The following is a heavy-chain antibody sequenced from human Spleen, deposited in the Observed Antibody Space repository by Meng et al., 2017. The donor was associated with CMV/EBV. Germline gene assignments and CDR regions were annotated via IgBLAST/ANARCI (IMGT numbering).Heavy chain of an antibody. CDR1: GFTFSSYS. Sequence: GESLKISCAASGFTFSSYSMNWVRQAPGKGLEWVSSISSSSSYIYYADSVKGRFTISRDNSKNTLYLQVNSLRADDTAVYYCAKESPTYGDAFDIWGQGTMVTVSS. V-gene: IGHV3-21*04. D-gene: IGHD4-17*01. J-gene: IGHJ3*02. CDR2: ISSSSSYI. CDR3: AKESPTYGDAFDI.